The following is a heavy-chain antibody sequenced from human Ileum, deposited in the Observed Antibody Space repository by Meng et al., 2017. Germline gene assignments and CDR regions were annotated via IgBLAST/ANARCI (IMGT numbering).Heavy chain of an antibody. CDR2: IYQVGST. CDR1: GGSISSSAYS. V-gene: IGHV4-30-2*01. CDR3: ASSTSGPELNY. D-gene: IGHD2/OR15-2a*01. J-gene: IGHJ4*02. Sequence: HLPLQESVSGLVTASQPLSLTCTVSGGSISSSAYSWTWIRQPPGKGLEWIGYIYQVGSTNYNPSLKSRVTIFVDTSKNQFSLKLTSVTAADTAVYYCASSTSGPELNYWGQGTLVTVSS.